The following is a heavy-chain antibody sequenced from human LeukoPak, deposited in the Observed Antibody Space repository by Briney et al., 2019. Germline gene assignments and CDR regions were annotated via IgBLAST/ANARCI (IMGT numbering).Heavy chain of an antibody. CDR1: GGTFSSYA. CDR2: IIPIFGTA. D-gene: IGHD4-23*01. V-gene: IGHV1-69*06. J-gene: IGHJ3*02. CDR3: ARGSFLYGGNSGWCAFDI. Sequence: GASVKVSCKASGGTFSSYAISWVRQAPGQGLEWMGGIIPIFGTANCAQKFQGRVTITADKSTSTAYMELSSLRSEDTAVYYCARGSFLYGGNSGWCAFDIWGQGTMVTVSS.